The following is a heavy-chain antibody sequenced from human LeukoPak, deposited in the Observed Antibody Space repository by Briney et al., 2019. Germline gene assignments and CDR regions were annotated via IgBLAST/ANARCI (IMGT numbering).Heavy chain of an antibody. CDR2: INHSGST. D-gene: IGHD3-10*01. CDR1: GGSISSYY. CDR3: ASRYYGSGNWFDP. J-gene: IGHJ5*02. Sequence: PSETLSLTCTVSGGSISSYYWSWIRQPPGKGLEWIGEINHSGSTNYNPSLKSRVTISVDTSKNQFSLKLSSVTAADTAVYYCASRYYGSGNWFDPWGQGTLVTVSS. V-gene: IGHV4-34*01.